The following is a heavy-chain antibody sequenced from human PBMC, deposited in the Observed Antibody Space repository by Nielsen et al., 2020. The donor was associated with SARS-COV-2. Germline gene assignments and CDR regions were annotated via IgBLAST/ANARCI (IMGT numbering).Heavy chain of an antibody. J-gene: IGHJ4*02. D-gene: IGHD6-19*01. V-gene: IGHV4-34*01. CDR1: GGSFSGYY. CDR3: ARLNGEAGTFNY. Sequence: SETLSLTCAVYGGSFSGYYWSWIRQPPGKGLEWIGEINHSGSTNYNPSLKSRVTISVDTSKNQFSLKLSSVTAADTAVYYCARLNGEAGTFNYWGQGTLVTVSS. CDR2: INHSGST.